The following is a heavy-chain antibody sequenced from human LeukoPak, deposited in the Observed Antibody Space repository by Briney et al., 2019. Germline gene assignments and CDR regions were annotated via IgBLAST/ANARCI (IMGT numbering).Heavy chain of an antibody. J-gene: IGHJ6*03. D-gene: IGHD3/OR15-3a*01. CDR1: GGSISSYY. Sequence: SETLSLTCTVSGGSISSYYWSWIRQPPGKGLEWIGYIYYSGSTNYNPSLKSRVTISVYTSKNQFSLKLSSVTAADTAVYYCAREDFRGHYYYYMDVWGKGTTVTVSS. CDR2: IYYSGST. V-gene: IGHV4-59*01. CDR3: AREDFRGHYYYYMDV.